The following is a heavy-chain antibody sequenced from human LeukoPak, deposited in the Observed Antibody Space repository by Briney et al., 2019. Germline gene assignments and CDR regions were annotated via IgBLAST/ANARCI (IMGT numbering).Heavy chain of an antibody. D-gene: IGHD1-14*01. CDR3: ARAGGGGSDY. J-gene: IGHJ4*02. CDR1: GFTVESKR. Sequence: QAGGSLRLSCAASGFTVESKRMSWVRQAPGKGLEWVSAISGSGGSTYYADSVKGRFTISRDNSKNTLYLQMNSLRAEDTAVYYCARAGGGGSDYWGQGTLVTVSS. V-gene: IGHV3-23*01. CDR2: ISGSGGST.